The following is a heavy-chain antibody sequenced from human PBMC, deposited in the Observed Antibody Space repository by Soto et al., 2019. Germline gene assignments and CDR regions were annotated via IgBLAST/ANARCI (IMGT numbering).Heavy chain of an antibody. CDR3: ARSLPNYYYGMDV. J-gene: IGHJ6*02. V-gene: IGHV4-59*01. CDR2: IFYSGST. Sequence: SETLSLTCTVSGASISSYYWSWIRQPPGKGLEWIGYIFYSGSTSYNPSLKSRDSISVDKSNHHFSLKLSSVTAADTAVYYCARSLPNYYYGMDVWGQGTTVTVSS. D-gene: IGHD2-2*01. CDR1: GASISSYY.